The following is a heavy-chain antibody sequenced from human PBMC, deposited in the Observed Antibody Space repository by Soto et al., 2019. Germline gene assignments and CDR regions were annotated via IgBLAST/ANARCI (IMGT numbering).Heavy chain of an antibody. CDR1: GYSFTGYW. J-gene: IGHJ6*02. V-gene: IGHV5-10-1*01. CDR3: ARLARYCSGGSCQPYYGMDV. Sequence: GESLKISCKGSGYSFTGYWISWVRQMPGKGLEWMGRIDPSDSYTNYSPSFQGHVTISADKSISTAYLQWSSLKASDTAMYYCARLARYCSGGSCQPYYGMDVWGQGTTVTVSS. CDR2: IDPSDSYT. D-gene: IGHD2-15*01.